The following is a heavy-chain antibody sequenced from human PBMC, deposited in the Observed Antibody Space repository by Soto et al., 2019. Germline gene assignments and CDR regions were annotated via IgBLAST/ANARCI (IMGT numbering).Heavy chain of an antibody. V-gene: IGHV4-59*01. J-gene: IGHJ6*03. CDR3: ACLGGGAYGSGSYYYYYYYMDV. Sequence: QVQLQESGPGLVKPSETLSLTCTVSGGSISSYYWSWIRQPPGKGLEWIGYIYYSGSTNYNPSPKTRVTIAAVTSKNQFSLKLRSVSAADSAVYYCACLGGGAYGSGSYYYYYYYMDVWGKGTTVTVSS. CDR1: GGSISSYY. CDR2: IYYSGST. D-gene: IGHD3-10*01.